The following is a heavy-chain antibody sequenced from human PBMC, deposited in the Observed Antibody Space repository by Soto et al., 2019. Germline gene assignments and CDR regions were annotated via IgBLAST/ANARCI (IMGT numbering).Heavy chain of an antibody. Sequence: QLQLQESGPGLVKPSETLSLTCTVSGGSISSSRYYWAWIRQPPGKGLEWIGSIYYTGSTYYNPSLRGRVTISVDTSKRQFSLKLSSVTAADTAVYYCARREVTPSLSYYFDCWGQGTLVTVSS. J-gene: IGHJ4*02. CDR3: ARREVTPSLSYYFDC. CDR1: GGSISSSRYY. D-gene: IGHD4-4*01. CDR2: IYYTGST. V-gene: IGHV4-39*01.